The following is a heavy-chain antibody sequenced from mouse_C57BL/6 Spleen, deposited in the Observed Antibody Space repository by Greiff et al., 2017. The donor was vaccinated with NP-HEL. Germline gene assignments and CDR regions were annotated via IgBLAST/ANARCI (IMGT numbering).Heavy chain of an antibody. CDR3: AISGYYGSSYSWYFDV. CDR2: IDPSDSET. CDR1: GYTFTSYW. J-gene: IGHJ1*03. Sequence: QVQLQQPGAELVRPGSSVKLSCKASGYTFTSYWMHWVKQRPIQGLEWIGNIDPSDSETHYNQKFKDKATLTVDKSSSTAYMQLSSLPSEDSAVYYCAISGYYGSSYSWYFDVWGTGTTVTVSS. V-gene: IGHV1-52*01. D-gene: IGHD1-1*01.